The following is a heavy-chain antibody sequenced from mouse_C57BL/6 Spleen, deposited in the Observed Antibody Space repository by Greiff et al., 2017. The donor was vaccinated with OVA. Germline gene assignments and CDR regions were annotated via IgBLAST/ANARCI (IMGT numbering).Heavy chain of an antibody. V-gene: IGHV1-81*01. D-gene: IGHD3-2*02. J-gene: IGHJ3*01. CDR1: GYTFTSYG. CDR2: IYPRSGNT. Sequence: VQLQQSGAELARPGASVKLSCKASGYTFTSYGISWVKQRTGQGLEWIGEIYPRSGNTYYNEKFKGKATLTADKSSSTAYMELRSLTSEDSAVYFCERWAAQATWFAYWGQGTLVTVSA. CDR3: ERWAAQATWFAY.